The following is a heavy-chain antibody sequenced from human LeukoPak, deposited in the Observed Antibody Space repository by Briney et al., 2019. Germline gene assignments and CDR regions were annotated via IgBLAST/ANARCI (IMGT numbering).Heavy chain of an antibody. CDR2: IYYSGST. J-gene: IGHJ5*02. D-gene: IGHD7-27*01. Sequence: PSETLSLTCTVSGGSISSYYWSWIRQPPGKGLEWIGYIYYSGSTNYNPSLKSRVTISVDTSKNQFSLKLSSVTAADTAVYYCARDRQQLGGWFDPWGQGTLVTVSS. V-gene: IGHV4-59*01. CDR1: GGSISSYY. CDR3: ARDRQQLGGWFDP.